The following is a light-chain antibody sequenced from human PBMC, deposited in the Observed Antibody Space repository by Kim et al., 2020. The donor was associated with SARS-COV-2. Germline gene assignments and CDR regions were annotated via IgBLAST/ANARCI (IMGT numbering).Light chain of an antibody. CDR3: TSYTSSSTWV. Sequence: GQSISISCTGTNIDGGGYDYVYWDQHLQGTAPILMIYVVCRRRSGVSNRFSGSKSGNTPSLAISGVQTEDEADYYCTSYTSSSTWVFGGGTKLSVL. J-gene: IGLJ3*02. V-gene: IGLV2-14*03. CDR2: VVC. CDR1: NIDGGGYDY.